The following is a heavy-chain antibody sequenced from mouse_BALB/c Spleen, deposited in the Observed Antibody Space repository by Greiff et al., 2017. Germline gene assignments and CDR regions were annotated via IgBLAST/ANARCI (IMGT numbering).Heavy chain of an antibody. V-gene: IGHV5-9-1*01. J-gene: IGHJ3*01. CDR2: ISSGGSYT. CDR1: GFTFSSYA. CDR3: ARDDGYYFY. D-gene: IGHD2-3*01. Sequence: EVMLVESGGGLVKPGGSLKLSCAASGFTFSSYAMSWGRQTPEKRLEWVATISSGGSYTYYPDSVKGRFTISRDNAKNTLYLQMSSLRSEDTAMYYCARDDGYYFYWGQGTLVTVSA.